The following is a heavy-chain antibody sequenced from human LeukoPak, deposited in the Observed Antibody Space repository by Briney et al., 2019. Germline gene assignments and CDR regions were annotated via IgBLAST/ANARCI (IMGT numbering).Heavy chain of an antibody. Sequence: EGSLRLSCAASGFTFSIYTMHWVRQAPGKGLEWVTSISYDESTKNYAASAEGRFTISRDSSKDTLYLHRTRLRVEDTAIYYCVRGSRYGSSWSNWLAPWGQGTLVSVLS. CDR3: VRGSRYGSSWSNWLAP. V-gene: IGHV3-30*04. CDR2: ISYDESTK. D-gene: IGHD6-13*01. J-gene: IGHJ5*02. CDR1: GFTFSIYT.